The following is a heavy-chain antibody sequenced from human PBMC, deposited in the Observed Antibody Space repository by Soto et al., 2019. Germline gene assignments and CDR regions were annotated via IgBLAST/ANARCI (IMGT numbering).Heavy chain of an antibody. Sequence: SETLSLTCTVSGGSISSYYWSWIRQPPGKGLEWIGYIYYSGSTNYNPSLKSRVTISVDTSKNQFSLKLSSVTAADTAVYYCAKSSSWDFDYWGQGTLVTASS. CDR3: AKSSSWDFDY. D-gene: IGHD6-13*01. CDR1: GGSISSYY. J-gene: IGHJ4*02. V-gene: IGHV4-59*01. CDR2: IYYSGST.